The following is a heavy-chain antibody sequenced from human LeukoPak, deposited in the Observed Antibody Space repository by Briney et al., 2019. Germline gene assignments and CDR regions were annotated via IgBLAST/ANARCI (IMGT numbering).Heavy chain of an antibody. J-gene: IGHJ2*01. CDR2: ISSSSSTI. Sequence: GGSLRLSCAASGFTFSSYSMNWVRQAPGKGLEWVSYISSSSSTIYYADSVKGRFTISRDNAKNSLYLQMNSLRAEDTAVYYCARDSKPQRFLENYSRGWYFDLWGRGTLVTVSS. CDR1: GFTFSSYS. D-gene: IGHD3-3*01. V-gene: IGHV3-48*01. CDR3: ARDSKPQRFLENYSRGWYFDL.